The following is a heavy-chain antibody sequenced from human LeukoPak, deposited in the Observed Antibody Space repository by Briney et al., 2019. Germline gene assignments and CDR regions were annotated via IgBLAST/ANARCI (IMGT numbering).Heavy chain of an antibody. CDR2: IYSGGST. D-gene: IGHD2/OR15-2a*01. Sequence: GRSLRLSCAASEFSVGSNYMTWVRQAPGKGLEWVSLIYSGGSTYYADSVKGRFTISRDNSKNTLYLQMNSLRAEDTAVYYCAKGPLLWDWGQGTLVTVSS. J-gene: IGHJ4*02. CDR1: EFSVGSNY. V-gene: IGHV3-53*01. CDR3: AKGPLLWD.